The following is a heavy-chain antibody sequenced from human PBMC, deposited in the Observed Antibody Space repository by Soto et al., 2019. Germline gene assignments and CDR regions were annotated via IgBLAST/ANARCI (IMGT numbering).Heavy chain of an antibody. CDR3: AKGGGFFGYDSLADYYYGMDV. Sequence: EVQLLESGGGLVQPGGSLRLSRAASGFTFSSYVMSWVRQAPGKGLEWVSAITDSGGGTYYTDSVKGRFTISRDNSKNALYLQMNSLRAEDTAVYYCAKGGGFFGYDSLADYYYGMDVWGQGTTVTVSS. CDR2: ITDSGGGT. D-gene: IGHD5-12*01. CDR1: GFTFSSYV. V-gene: IGHV3-23*01. J-gene: IGHJ6*02.